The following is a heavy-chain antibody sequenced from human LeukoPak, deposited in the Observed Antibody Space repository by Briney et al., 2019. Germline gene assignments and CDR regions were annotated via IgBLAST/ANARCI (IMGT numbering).Heavy chain of an antibody. CDR3: SMRGYSYANFDY. D-gene: IGHD5-18*01. Sequence: GESLKIPCKGSGYSFTSYWIAWVRQMPGKGLEWMGIIYPGDCDTRYSTSFQGQVTISADKSTRTAFLQRSNLKASDTALDYCSMRGYSYANFDYWGQGTLVTVSS. J-gene: IGHJ4*02. V-gene: IGHV5-51*01. CDR2: IYPGDCDT. CDR1: GYSFTSYW.